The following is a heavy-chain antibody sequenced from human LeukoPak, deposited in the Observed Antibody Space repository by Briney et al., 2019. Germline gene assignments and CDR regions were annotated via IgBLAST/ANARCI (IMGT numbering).Heavy chain of an antibody. Sequence: GGSLRLSCVVSGFTFSNYSMNWVRQAPGKGLEWVSSISGSNSYIYYADSVRGRFTVSRDNAKNSLYLQMSSLRADDTAVYYCARNLPYCIESSFYSAPSDGRGQGT. CDR1: GFTFSNYS. CDR2: ISGSNSYI. D-gene: IGHD2-15*01. J-gene: IGHJ6*02. CDR3: ARNLPYCIESSFYSAPSDG. V-gene: IGHV3-21*01.